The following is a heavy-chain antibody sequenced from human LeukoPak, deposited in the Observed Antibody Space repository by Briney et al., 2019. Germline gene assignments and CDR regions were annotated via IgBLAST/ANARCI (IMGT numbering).Heavy chain of an antibody. CDR3: VKDRRENIVAVFLDY. V-gene: IGHV3-64D*09. J-gene: IGHJ4*02. D-gene: IGHD2/OR15-2a*01. CDR1: GFTFSSYA. CDR2: ISSNGGST. Sequence: GGSLRLSCSASGFTFSSYAMHWVRQAPGKGLEYVSAISSNGGSTYYADSVKGRFTISRDNSKNTLYLQMSSLRAEDTAVYYCVKDRRENIVAVFLDYWGQGTLVTVSS.